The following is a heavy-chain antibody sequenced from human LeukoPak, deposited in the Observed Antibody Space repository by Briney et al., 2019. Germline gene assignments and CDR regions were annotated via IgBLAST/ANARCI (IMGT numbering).Heavy chain of an antibody. CDR2: IYYSGST. CDR3: ARVKAVPWFGELLSKVHYYYYYYMDV. D-gene: IGHD3-10*01. V-gene: IGHV4-39*07. J-gene: IGHJ6*03. CDR1: GGSISSSSYY. Sequence: SETLSLTCTVSGGSISSSSYYWGWIRQPPGKGLEWIGSIYYSGSTYYNPSLKSRVTISVDTSKNQFSLKLSSVTAADTAVYYCARVKAVPWFGELLSKVHYYYYYYMDVWGKGTTVTISS.